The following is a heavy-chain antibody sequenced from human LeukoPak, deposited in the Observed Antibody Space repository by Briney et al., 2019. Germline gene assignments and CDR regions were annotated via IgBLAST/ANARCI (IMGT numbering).Heavy chain of an antibody. CDR2: IYNSGTT. CDR1: GGSISTGGYY. J-gene: IGHJ4*02. Sequence: SQTLSLTCTVSGGSISTGGYYWTWIRQHPGKGLEWIGYIYNSGTTYYNPSLESRVTISGDTSKSQFSLKLNSVTAADTAVYYCARTAGWSYGFDYWGQGTLVTVSS. V-gene: IGHV4-31*03. CDR3: ARTAGWSYGFDY. D-gene: IGHD5-18*01.